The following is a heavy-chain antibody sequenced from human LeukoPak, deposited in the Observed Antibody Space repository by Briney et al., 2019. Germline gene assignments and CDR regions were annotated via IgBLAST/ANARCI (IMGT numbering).Heavy chain of an antibody. D-gene: IGHD6-19*01. V-gene: IGHV4-59*01. CDR3: ARGRYSSGWYYTFDI. CDR1: GGSISSYY. Sequence: PSETLSLTCTVSGGSISSYYWSWIRQPPGKGLEWIGYIYYSGNTNYTPSLKSRVTISVDTSKNQFSLKLNSVTAADTAVYYCARGRYSSGWYYTFDIWGQGTMVTVSS. CDR2: IYYSGNT. J-gene: IGHJ3*02.